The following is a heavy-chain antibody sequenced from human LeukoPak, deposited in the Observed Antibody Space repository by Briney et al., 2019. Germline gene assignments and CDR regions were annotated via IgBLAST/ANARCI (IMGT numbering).Heavy chain of an antibody. V-gene: IGHV1-2*02. Sequence: GASVKVSCQASGYTFTGYYMHWVRQAAGQGGAWMGWINPNSGGTNYAQKFQGRVTMTRDTSISTAYMELSRLRSDDTAVYYCARGGYSYGRLDYWGQGTLVTVSS. CDR1: GYTFTGYY. D-gene: IGHD5-18*01. J-gene: IGHJ4*02. CDR3: ARGGYSYGRLDY. CDR2: INPNSGGT.